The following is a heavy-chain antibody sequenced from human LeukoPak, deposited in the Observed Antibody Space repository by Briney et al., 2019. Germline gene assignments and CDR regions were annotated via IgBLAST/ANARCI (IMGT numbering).Heavy chain of an antibody. CDR2: INPNAGDT. Sequence: ASVKVSCKASGYTFTAYYMHWVRQAPGQGLEWMGWINPNAGDTNSAERFQGRVTMTRDSSISTAYLELSRLTSDDTAVYYCARDMWQQFDWFDPWGQGTLVTVSS. D-gene: IGHD6-13*01. CDR1: GYTFTAYY. CDR3: ARDMWQQFDWFDP. V-gene: IGHV1-2*02. J-gene: IGHJ5*02.